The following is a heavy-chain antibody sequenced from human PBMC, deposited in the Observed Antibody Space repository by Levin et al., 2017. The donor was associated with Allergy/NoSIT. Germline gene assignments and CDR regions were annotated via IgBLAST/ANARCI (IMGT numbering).Heavy chain of an antibody. Sequence: GGSLRLSCAASGFTFSAYAMNWVRQAPGKGLEWVSGIVGDGYNRYYADSVKGRFTISRDNSKKTLYLQMDGLRADDTAIYFCAKRAALDYWGQGTPVTVSS. D-gene: IGHD6-13*01. CDR1: GFTFSAYA. CDR2: IVGDGYNR. J-gene: IGHJ4*02. V-gene: IGHV3-23*01. CDR3: AKRAALDY.